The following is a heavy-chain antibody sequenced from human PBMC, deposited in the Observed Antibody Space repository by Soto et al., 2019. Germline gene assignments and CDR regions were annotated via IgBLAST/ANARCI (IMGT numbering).Heavy chain of an antibody. CDR3: ARGPLYTSSWVSDYYYYGIDV. D-gene: IGHD6-13*01. CDR1: GYTFNTYG. CDR2: ISADNGNT. V-gene: IGHV1-18*01. Sequence: QVVLVQSGVEVKKPGASVKVSCTASGYTFNTYGISWVRQAPGQGLEWMGWISADNGNTNYSQKFQGRVTNTTDTPTNTANMELGSLTSDDTAVYYCARGPLYTSSWVSDYYYYGIDVWGQSTTVTVAS. J-gene: IGHJ6*02.